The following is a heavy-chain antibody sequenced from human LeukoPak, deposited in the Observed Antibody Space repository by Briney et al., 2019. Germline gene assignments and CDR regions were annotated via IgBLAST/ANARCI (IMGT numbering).Heavy chain of an antibody. V-gene: IGHV1-69*02. D-gene: IGHD4-17*01. J-gene: IGHJ5*02. Sequence: SVKVSCKASGGTFSSYTISWVRQPPGQGLEWMGRIIPILGIANYAQKFQGRVTITADKSTSTAYMELSSLRSEDTAVYYCARGTRDYYSRGLNWFDPWGQGTLVTVSS. CDR3: ARGTRDYYSRGLNWFDP. CDR2: IIPILGIA. CDR1: GGTFSSYT.